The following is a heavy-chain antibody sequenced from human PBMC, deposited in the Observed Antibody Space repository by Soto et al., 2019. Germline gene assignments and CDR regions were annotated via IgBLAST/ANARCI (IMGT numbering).Heavy chain of an antibody. J-gene: IGHJ4*02. V-gene: IGHV3-11*01. CDR2: ISNTSDAT. CDR1: GFTFRNYY. Sequence: QVQLVESGGGLVKPGGSLRLSCAASGFTFRNYYMSWIRQPPGKGLEWVSYISNTSDATYYSDSVKGRFTISRDNAKNSLYLQMNSLRADDTAVYYWARDPLAYASYFDNWGQGTLVTVSS. D-gene: IGHD2-8*01. CDR3: ARDPLAYASYFDN.